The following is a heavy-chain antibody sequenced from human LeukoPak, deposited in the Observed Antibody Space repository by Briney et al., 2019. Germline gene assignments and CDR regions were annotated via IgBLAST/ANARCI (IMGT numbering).Heavy chain of an antibody. CDR2: FDPEDGET. Sequence: ASVKVSCTVSGYTLTELSMHWVRQAPGKGLEWMGGFDPEDGETIYAQKFQGRATMTEDTSTDTAYMELSSLRSEDTAVYYCATDRWELANGYYYYGMDVWGQGTTVTVSS. CDR3: ATDRWELANGYYYYGMDV. D-gene: IGHD1-26*01. J-gene: IGHJ6*02. V-gene: IGHV1-24*01. CDR1: GYTLTELS.